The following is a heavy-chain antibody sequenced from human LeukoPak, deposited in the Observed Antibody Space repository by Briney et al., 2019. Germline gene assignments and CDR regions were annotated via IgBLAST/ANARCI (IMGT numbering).Heavy chain of an antibody. J-gene: IGHJ6*04. CDR1: GGTFSSYA. CDR2: IIPIFGTA. Sequence: SVKVSCKASGGTFSSYAISWVRQAPGQGLEWMGGIIPIFGTANYAQKFQGRVTITADESTSTAYMELSSLRPEDTAVYYCARYTVTTYYYYYYGMDVWGKGTTVTVSS. D-gene: IGHD4-11*01. V-gene: IGHV1-69*13. CDR3: ARYTVTTYYYYYYGMDV.